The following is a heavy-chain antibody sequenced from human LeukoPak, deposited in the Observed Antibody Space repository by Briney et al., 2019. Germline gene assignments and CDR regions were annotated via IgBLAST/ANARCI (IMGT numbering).Heavy chain of an antibody. Sequence: ASVKVSSKASGYTFSSYDVNWVRQATGQGLEWMGWMNPNSGNTGYAQKFQGRVTIIRNTSISTAYMELSSLRSEDTAVYYCARAAGGTRNYYMDVWGKGTTVTVSS. D-gene: IGHD3-16*01. V-gene: IGHV1-8*01. CDR3: ARAAGGTRNYYMDV. J-gene: IGHJ6*03. CDR1: GYTFSSYD. CDR2: MNPNSGNT.